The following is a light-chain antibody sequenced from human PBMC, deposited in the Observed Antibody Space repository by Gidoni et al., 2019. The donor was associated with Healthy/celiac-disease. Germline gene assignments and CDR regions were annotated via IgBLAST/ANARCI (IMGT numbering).Light chain of an antibody. Sequence: QSVLTQPPSASGPPGQRVTISCSGSSSNIGSNTVNWYQQLPGTAPKLLIYSNNQRTSGVPDRCSGAKSGTSASLAISGLQSEDEADYYCAAWDDSLNGPVFGGGTKLTVL. CDR3: AAWDDSLNGPV. J-gene: IGLJ3*02. CDR2: SNN. CDR1: SSNIGSNT. V-gene: IGLV1-44*01.